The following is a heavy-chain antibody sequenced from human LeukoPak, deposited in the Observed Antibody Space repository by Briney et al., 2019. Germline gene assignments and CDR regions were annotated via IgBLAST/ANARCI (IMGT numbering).Heavy chain of an antibody. CDR3: ASHYYDSSGRPFDY. CDR1: GGSFSGYY. J-gene: IGHJ4*02. V-gene: IGHV4-34*01. Sequence: SETLSLTCAVYGGSFSGYYWSWIRQPPGKGLEWIGEINHSGSTNYNPSLKSRVTISVDTSKNQFSLKVTSVTAADTAVYFCASHYYDSSGRPFDYWGQGTLVTVSS. CDR2: INHSGST. D-gene: IGHD3-22*01.